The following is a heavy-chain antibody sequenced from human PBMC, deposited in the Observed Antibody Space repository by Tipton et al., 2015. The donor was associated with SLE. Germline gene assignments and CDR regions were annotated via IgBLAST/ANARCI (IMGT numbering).Heavy chain of an antibody. CDR3: ARGSGWPHWYFDL. J-gene: IGHJ2*01. D-gene: IGHD6-19*01. CDR2: IYYSGST. V-gene: IGHV4-39*07. CDR1: GGSISSDSYY. Sequence: TLSLTCSVSGGSISSDSYYWAWIRQSPGKGLEWIGSIYYSGSTDYNPSLKSRVTMSVDTSKDQFSLKLSSVTAADTAVYSCARGSGWPHWYFDLWGRGTLVTVSS.